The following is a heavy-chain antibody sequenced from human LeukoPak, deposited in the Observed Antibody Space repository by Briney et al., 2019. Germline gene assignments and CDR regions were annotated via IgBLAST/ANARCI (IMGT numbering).Heavy chain of an antibody. J-gene: IGHJ3*01. V-gene: IGHV4-61*09. CDR3: ARERLLELLPHDGFDV. CDR2: VYTSGGT. CDR1: GGSISSSSYY. Sequence: PSETLSLTCTVSGGSISSSSYYWSWIRQPAGKGLEWIGHVYTSGGTTYNPSLESRVSISVDESKNQFSLKLRSVTAADTAVYYCARERLLELLPHDGFDVWGQGAMVTVSS. D-gene: IGHD1-26*01.